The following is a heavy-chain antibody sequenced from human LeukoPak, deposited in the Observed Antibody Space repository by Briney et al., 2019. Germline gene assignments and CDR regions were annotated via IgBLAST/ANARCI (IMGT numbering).Heavy chain of an antibody. D-gene: IGHD3-10*01. CDR1: GFIFSSYW. V-gene: IGHV3-74*01. Sequence: GGSLRLSCAASGFIFSSYWMHWVRHAPGKGLAWVSRINTDGSSTSYADSVKGRFTISRDNSKNTLYLQMNSLRAEDTAVYYCAKDGRQRKTYFYGSGSANAFDIWGQGTMVTVSS. CDR3: AKDGRQRKTYFYGSGSANAFDI. CDR2: INTDGSST. J-gene: IGHJ3*02.